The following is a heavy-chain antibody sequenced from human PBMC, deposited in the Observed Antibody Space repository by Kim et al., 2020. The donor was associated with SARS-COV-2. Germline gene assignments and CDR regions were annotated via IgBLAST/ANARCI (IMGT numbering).Heavy chain of an antibody. D-gene: IGHD3-22*01. CDR2: INHSGST. V-gene: IGHV4-34*01. J-gene: IGHJ6*02. CDR1: GGSFSGYY. CDR3: ARAGPSGYLFYYYYGMDV. Sequence: SETLSLTCAVYGGSFSGYYWSWIRQPPGKGLEWIGEINHSGSTNYNPSLKSRVTISVDTSKNQFSLKLSSVTAADTAVYYCARAGPSGYLFYYYYGMDVWGQGTTVTVSS.